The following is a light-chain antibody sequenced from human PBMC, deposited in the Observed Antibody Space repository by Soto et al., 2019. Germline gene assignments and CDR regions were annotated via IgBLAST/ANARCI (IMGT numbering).Light chain of an antibody. J-gene: IGLJ3*02. CDR2: END. CDR3: APWDNSLVAVL. CDR1: SSNIGKSY. Sequence: QSVLTQPPAVSAAPRQKVTISCSGSSSNIGKSYVSWYQQVPGTVSKLLIYENDKRPSGIPDRFSGSTSGPSATLVVPGLHTGDEADYYCAPWDNSLVAVLFSGGTKLTVL. V-gene: IGLV1-51*01.